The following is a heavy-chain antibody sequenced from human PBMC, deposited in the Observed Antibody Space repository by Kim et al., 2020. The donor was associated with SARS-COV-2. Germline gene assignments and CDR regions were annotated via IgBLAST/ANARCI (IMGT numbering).Heavy chain of an antibody. Sequence: SSTIYAESVKGRFTISRDNAKNTLHLQMNSLGAEDTAVYDCARGGHAFDIWGQGTMVTVYS. CDR2: SST. J-gene: IGHJ3*02. CDR3: ARGGHAFDI. V-gene: IGHV3-74*01.